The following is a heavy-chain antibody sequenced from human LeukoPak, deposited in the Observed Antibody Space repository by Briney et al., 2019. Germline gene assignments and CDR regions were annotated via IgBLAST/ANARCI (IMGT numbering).Heavy chain of an antibody. D-gene: IGHD2-2*02. CDR1: GYTFTSYG. V-gene: IGHV1-18*01. Sequence: ASVKVSCKASGYTFTSYGISWVRQAPGQGLEWMGWISAYNGNTNYAQKLQGRVTMTTDTSPSTAYMELRSLRSDDTAVYYCARSGINIVVVPAAIEFDYWGQGTLVTVSS. J-gene: IGHJ4*02. CDR2: ISAYNGNT. CDR3: ARSGINIVVVPAAIEFDY.